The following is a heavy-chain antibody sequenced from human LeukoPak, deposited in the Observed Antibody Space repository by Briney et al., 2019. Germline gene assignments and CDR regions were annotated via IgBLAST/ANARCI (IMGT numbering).Heavy chain of an antibody. J-gene: IGHJ5*02. Sequence: QPGRSLRLSCAASGFTFSSYAMHWVRQAPGKGLEWVAVISYDGSNKYYADSVKGRFTISRDNSKNTLYLQMNSLRAEDTAVYYCARERRGKANWFDPWGQGTLVTVSS. CDR3: ARERRGKANWFDP. CDR1: GFTFSSYA. CDR2: ISYDGSNK. V-gene: IGHV3-30*04. D-gene: IGHD3-10*01.